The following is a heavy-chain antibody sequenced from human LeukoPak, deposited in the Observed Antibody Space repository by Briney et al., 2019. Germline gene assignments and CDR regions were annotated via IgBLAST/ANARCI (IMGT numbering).Heavy chain of an antibody. CDR1: GFTFSSYS. J-gene: IGHJ4*02. CDR3: ARDGDGRGEDFDY. Sequence: PGGSLRLSCAASGFTFSSYSMNWVRQAPGKGLEWVSSNSSSSSYIYYADSVKGRFTISRDNAKNSLYLQMNSLRVEDTALYYCARDGDGRGEDFDYWGQGILVTVSS. CDR2: NSSSSSYI. D-gene: IGHD4-17*01. V-gene: IGHV3-21*01.